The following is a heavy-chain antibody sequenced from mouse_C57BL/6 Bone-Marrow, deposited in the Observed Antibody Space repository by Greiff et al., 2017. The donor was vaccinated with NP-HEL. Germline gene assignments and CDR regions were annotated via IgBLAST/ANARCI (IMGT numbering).Heavy chain of an antibody. CDR2: IHTNSGST. CDR1: GYTFTSYG. V-gene: IGHV1-64*01. Sequence: QVQLQQPGAELVKPGASVKLSCKASGYTFTSYGMHWVKQRPGQGLEWIGMIHTNSGSTNYNEKFKSKATLTVDKSSSTAYMQLSSLTSEDSAVYYCAREADYAMDYWGQGTSVTVAS. J-gene: IGHJ4*01. CDR3: AREADYAMDY.